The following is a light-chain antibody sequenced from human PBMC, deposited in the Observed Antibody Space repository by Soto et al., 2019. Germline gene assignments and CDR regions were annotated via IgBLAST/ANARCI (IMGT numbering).Light chain of an antibody. V-gene: IGKV3-15*01. Sequence: EMVMAQSPSTLSVSTGERATLSCRASQSVSSNLAWYQQKPGQAPRLLIYGASTRATGIPARFSGSGSGTEFTLTISSLQSEDFAVYYCQQYNNWPPITFGQGTRLEIK. J-gene: IGKJ5*01. CDR2: GAS. CDR1: QSVSSN. CDR3: QQYNNWPPIT.